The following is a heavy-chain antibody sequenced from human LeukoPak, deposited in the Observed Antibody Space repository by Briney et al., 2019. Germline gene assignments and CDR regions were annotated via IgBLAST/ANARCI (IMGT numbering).Heavy chain of an antibody. CDR2: ISSSGSDI. Sequence: GSLRLSCAASGFTFSTYSMNWVRQAPGKGLEWVSSISSSGSDIYDADSLKGRFTVSRGNAKNSLYLQMNSLRAEDTAVYYCARDFRGTYSFDYWGQGTLVTVSS. J-gene: IGHJ4*02. CDR1: GFTFSTYS. V-gene: IGHV3-21*01. D-gene: IGHD1-26*01. CDR3: ARDFRGTYSFDY.